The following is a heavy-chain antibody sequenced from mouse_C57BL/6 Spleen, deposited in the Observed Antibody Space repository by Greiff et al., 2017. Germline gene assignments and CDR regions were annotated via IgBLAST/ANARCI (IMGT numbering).Heavy chain of an antibody. V-gene: IGHV1-72*01. CDR1: GYTFTSYW. Sequence: QVHVKQPGAELVKPGASVKLSCKASGYTFTSYWMHWVKQRPGRGLEWIGRIDPNSGGTKYNEKFKSKATLTVDKPSSTAYMQLSSLTSEDSAVYYCARDYDYGSSPFYFDYWGQGTTLTVSS. CDR3: ARDYDYGSSPFYFDY. CDR2: IDPNSGGT. J-gene: IGHJ2*01. D-gene: IGHD1-1*01.